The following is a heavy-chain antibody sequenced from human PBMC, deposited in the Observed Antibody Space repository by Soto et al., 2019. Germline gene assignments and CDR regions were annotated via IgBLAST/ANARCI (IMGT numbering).Heavy chain of an antibody. J-gene: IGHJ4*02. D-gene: IGHD6-13*01. Sequence: GGSMRLSCAASGFTFRNYAIHWVRQAPGKGLEWVAVIASDGKDKRYADSVKGRFTISRDNSKNTVYLQMNSLRGEDTAVYYCAKDGAIAAADYFFDYWGQGSLVTVSS. V-gene: IGHV3-30*18. CDR2: IASDGKDK. CDR1: GFTFRNYA. CDR3: AKDGAIAAADYFFDY.